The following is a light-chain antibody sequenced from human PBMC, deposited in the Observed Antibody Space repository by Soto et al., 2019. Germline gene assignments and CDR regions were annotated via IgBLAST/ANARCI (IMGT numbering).Light chain of an antibody. CDR2: GAS. CDR3: QQRSNWLIT. CDR1: QSVRSSH. Sequence: EIVLTQSPGTLSLSPGERATLSCRASQSVRSSHLAWYQQKPGQAPRLLIYGASNRATGIPARFSGSGSGTDFTLTISSLEPEDFAVYYCQQRSNWLITFGQGTRLEIK. V-gene: IGKV3D-20*02. J-gene: IGKJ5*01.